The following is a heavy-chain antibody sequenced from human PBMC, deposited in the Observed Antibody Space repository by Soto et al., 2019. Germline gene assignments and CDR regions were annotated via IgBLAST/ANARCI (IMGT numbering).Heavy chain of an antibody. D-gene: IGHD6-13*01. CDR3: ARGRGITAAGTGNFDY. Sequence: QVQLQQWGAGLLKPSETLSLTCAVYGGSFSGYYWSWIRQPPGKGLEWIGEINHSGSTNYNPSLKSRVTLSVATSTNQFSLKLSSVTAADTAVYYCARGRGITAAGTGNFDYWGQGTLVTVSS. CDR2: INHSGST. V-gene: IGHV4-34*01. CDR1: GGSFSGYY. J-gene: IGHJ4*02.